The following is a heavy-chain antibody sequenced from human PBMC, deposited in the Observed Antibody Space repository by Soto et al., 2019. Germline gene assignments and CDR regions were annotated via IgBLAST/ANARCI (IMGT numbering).Heavy chain of an antibody. CDR2: IIASGGST. D-gene: IGHD2-15*01. CDR1: GFTFSSYA. Sequence: EGQLLESGGGLVQPGGSLRLSCAASGFTFSSYAMSWVRQAPGKGLEWVSGIIASGGSTYNADSVKGRFTISRDNSENTLYLQMDSLRAEDTAIYYCAKGPHIGYSTYFIDYWGQGTLVTVSS. J-gene: IGHJ4*02. V-gene: IGHV3-23*01. CDR3: AKGPHIGYSTYFIDY.